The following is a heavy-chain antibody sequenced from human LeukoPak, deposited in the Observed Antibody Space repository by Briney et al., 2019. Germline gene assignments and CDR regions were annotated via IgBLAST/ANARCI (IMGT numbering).Heavy chain of an antibody. CDR3: AGIAVEDY. CDR1: GFTFSSSA. J-gene: IGHJ4*02. D-gene: IGHD6-19*01. V-gene: IGHV3-23*01. CDR2: ISNSGGST. Sequence: GGSLRLSCAASGFTFSSSAMSWVRQAPGKGLEWVSLISNSGGSTYYADSVKGRFTISRDNSKNTLYLQMNSLRAEDTAVYYCAGIAVEDYWGQGTLVTVSS.